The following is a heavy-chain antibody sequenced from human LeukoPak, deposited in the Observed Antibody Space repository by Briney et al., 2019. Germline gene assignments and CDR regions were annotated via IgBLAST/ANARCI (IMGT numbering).Heavy chain of an antibody. CDR1: GGTFSSYA. CDR2: IIPIFGTA. D-gene: IGHD1/OR15-1a*01. V-gene: IGHV1-69*06. CDR3: ATGKGNWTNYDYYYYMDV. Sequence: SVKVSCKASGGTFSSYAISWVRQAPGQGLEWMGGIIPIFGTANYAQKFQGRVTMTEDTSTDTAYMELSSLRSEDTAVYYCATGKGNWTNYDYYYYMDVWGKGTTVTVSS. J-gene: IGHJ6*03.